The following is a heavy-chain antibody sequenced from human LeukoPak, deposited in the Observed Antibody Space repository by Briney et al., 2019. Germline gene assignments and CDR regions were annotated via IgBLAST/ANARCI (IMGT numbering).Heavy chain of an antibody. CDR2: IKQDGSEK. Sequence: GSLRLSCAAAGFTFSSYWMSWVRQAPGKGREWVANIKQDGSEKYYVDSVKGRFTISRDNSKNTLYLQMNSLRAEDTAVYYCAEGRWTADYWGQGTLVTVSS. V-gene: IGHV3-7*01. J-gene: IGHJ4*02. CDR1: GFTFSSYW. D-gene: IGHD4-23*01. CDR3: AEGRWTADY.